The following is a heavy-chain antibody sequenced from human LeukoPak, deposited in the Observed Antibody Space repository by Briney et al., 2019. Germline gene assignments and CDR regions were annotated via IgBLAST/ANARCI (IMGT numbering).Heavy chain of an antibody. J-gene: IGHJ4*02. CDR2: ITSSSSYI. Sequence: GGSLRLSCAASGFTFSSYTMNWVRQAPGKGLEWVSSITSSSSYIYYADSVMGRFTISRDNANSSLYLRMNSLRAEDTAVYYCARHDLVYSSSWYGEGGDYFDYWGQGTLVTVSS. V-gene: IGHV3-21*01. D-gene: IGHD6-13*01. CDR3: ARHDLVYSSSWYGEGGDYFDY. CDR1: GFTFSSYT.